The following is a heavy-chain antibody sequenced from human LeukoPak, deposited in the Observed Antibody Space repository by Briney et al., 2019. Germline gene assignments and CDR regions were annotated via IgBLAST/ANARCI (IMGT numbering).Heavy chain of an antibody. V-gene: IGHV1-2*02. D-gene: IGHD1-26*01. J-gene: IGHJ4*02. CDR3: AKGRHSTSGFFDF. CDR1: GYTFTGYY. Sequence: SVKVSCKASGYTFTGYYMHWVRQAPGQGLEWMGWINPNSGGTNYAQKFQGRVTMTRDTSISTAYMELSRLRSDDTAIYYCAKGRHSTSGFFDFWGQGTLLTVSS. CDR2: INPNSGGT.